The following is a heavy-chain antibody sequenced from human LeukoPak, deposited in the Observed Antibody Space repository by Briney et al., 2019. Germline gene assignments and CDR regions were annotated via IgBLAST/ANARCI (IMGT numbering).Heavy chain of an antibody. V-gene: IGHV4-39*01. CDR2: IYYSGST. J-gene: IGHJ4*02. CDR1: GGSISSSSYY. CDR3: ARSRTGTTRFLDY. Sequence: LETLSLTCTVSGGSISSSSYYWGWIRQPPGKGLEWIGSIYYSGSTYYNPSLKSRVTISVDTSKNQFSLKLSSVTAADTAVYYCARSRTGTTRFLDYWGQGTLVTVSS. D-gene: IGHD1-1*01.